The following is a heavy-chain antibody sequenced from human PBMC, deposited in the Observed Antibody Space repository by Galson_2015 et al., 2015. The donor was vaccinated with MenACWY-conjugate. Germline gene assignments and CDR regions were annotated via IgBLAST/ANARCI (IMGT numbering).Heavy chain of an antibody. D-gene: IGHD3-9*01. V-gene: IGHV1-18*01. CDR2: ISAYNGNT. CDR3: ARDLGEDITIFFYY. Sequence: SVKVSCKASGYTFTMFGISWVRQAPGQGLEWMGWISAYNGNTNYAQKFQGRVTMTTDTSTSTAYMELRSLRSDDTAVYYCARDLGEDITIFFYYWGQGTLVTVSS. CDR1: GYTFTMFG. J-gene: IGHJ4*02.